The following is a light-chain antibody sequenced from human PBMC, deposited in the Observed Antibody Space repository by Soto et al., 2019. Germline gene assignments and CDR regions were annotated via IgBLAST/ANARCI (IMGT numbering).Light chain of an antibody. Sequence: DIQMTQSPSTLSASVGDRVTSTCRASQSISSWLAWYKQKPGKAPKLLIYDASSLESGVPSRFSGSGSGTEFTLTIRSLQPDDFATYYCQQYNSYPITFGQGTRLEIK. CDR2: DAS. CDR3: QQYNSYPIT. V-gene: IGKV1-5*01. J-gene: IGKJ5*01. CDR1: QSISSW.